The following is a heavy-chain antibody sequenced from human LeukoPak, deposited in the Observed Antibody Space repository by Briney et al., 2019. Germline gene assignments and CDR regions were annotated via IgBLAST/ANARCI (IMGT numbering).Heavy chain of an antibody. CDR3: AKDPSDLSASGSYNYFDY. CDR2: INDNGVNT. J-gene: IGHJ4*02. Sequence: RGSLRLSCAASGFTFSSYAMSWVRQAPGKGLEWVSTINDNGVNTYYAHSVKGRFTISRDNSKNTLYLQLNSLRAEDTAFYYCAKDPSDLSASGSYNYFDYWGQGTLVTVSS. V-gene: IGHV3-23*01. CDR1: GFTFSSYA. D-gene: IGHD3-10*01.